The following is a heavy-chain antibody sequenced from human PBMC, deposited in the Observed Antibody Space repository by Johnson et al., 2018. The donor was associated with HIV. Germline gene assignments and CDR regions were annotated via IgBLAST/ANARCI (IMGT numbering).Heavy chain of an antibody. CDR1: GFTFSSYA. V-gene: IGHV3-30*04. CDR2: ISYDGSNK. J-gene: IGHJ3*02. CDR3: AREVGTGTTFWYAFDI. Sequence: QVQLVESGGGVVQPGRSLRLSCAASGFTFSSYAVHWVRQAPGKGLEWVAVISYDGSNKYYADSVKGRFTISRDNSKNTLYLQMNSLRDEDTAVYYCAREVGTGTTFWYAFDIWGQGTMVTVSS. D-gene: IGHD1-1*01.